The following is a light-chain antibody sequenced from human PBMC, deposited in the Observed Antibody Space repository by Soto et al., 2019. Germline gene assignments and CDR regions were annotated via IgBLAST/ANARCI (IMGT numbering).Light chain of an antibody. CDR1: QSISSND. Sequence: EIVLTQSPATLSVSPGERATLSCRASQSISSNDLAWFQQKPGQAPRLLIYGASTRATGIPDRFGGSGSGTDFTLTISSLEPEDFALYHCLQYDTSPLTLGGGTKVDIK. V-gene: IGKV3-20*01. J-gene: IGKJ4*01. CDR2: GAS. CDR3: LQYDTSPLT.